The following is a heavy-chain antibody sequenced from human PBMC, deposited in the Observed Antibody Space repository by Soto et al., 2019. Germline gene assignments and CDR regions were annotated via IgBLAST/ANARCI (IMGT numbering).Heavy chain of an antibody. CDR3: ARGTRALITSFFGY. J-gene: IGHJ4*02. V-gene: IGHV4-59*03. Sequence: LQESGPRLVKPSETLSLKCSVSGDAISNFYWSWIRQTPERGLEWIGCVHESGSTDYNPSLKGRVTISLDTSKSQFCLSLRSATAADTATYYCARGTRALITSFFGYWGQGIPVTVSS. CDR1: GDAISNFY. CDR2: VHESGST. D-gene: IGHD1-20*01.